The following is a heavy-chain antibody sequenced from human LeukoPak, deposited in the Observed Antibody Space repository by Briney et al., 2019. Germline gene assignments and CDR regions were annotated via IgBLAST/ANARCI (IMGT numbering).Heavy chain of an antibody. J-gene: IGHJ6*03. Sequence: GSLRLSCAASGFTFSSYEMNWVRQAPGKGLEWVSYISSSGSTIYYADSVKGRFTISRDNAKNSLYLQMNSLRAEDTALYYCARAGSSSWYHYYYYMDVWGKGTTVTVSS. CDR3: ARAGSSSWYHYYYYMDV. CDR2: ISSSGSTI. D-gene: IGHD6-13*01. V-gene: IGHV3-48*03. CDR1: GFTFSSYE.